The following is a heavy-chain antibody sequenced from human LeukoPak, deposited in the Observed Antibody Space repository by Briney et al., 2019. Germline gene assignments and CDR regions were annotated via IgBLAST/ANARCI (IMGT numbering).Heavy chain of an antibody. J-gene: IGHJ4*02. D-gene: IGHD6-19*01. V-gene: IGHV5-51*01. CDR2: IYPGDSDT. CDR3: ARWEGYSSGWSEHYYFDY. CDR1: GYSFTSYW. Sequence: GESLKISCKGSGYSFTSYWIGWVRQMPGKGLGWMGIIYPGDSDTRYSPSFQGQVTISADKSISTAYLQWSSLKASDTAMYYCARWEGYSSGWSEHYYFDYWGQGTLVTVSA.